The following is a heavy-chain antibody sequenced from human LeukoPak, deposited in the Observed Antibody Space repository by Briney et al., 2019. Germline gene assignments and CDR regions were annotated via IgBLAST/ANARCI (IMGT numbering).Heavy chain of an antibody. CDR2: INHSGST. J-gene: IGHJ4*02. Sequence: SETLSLTCAVYGGSLSDYNWSWIRQPPGKGLEWIGEINHSGSTNYNPSLKSRVTMAVDTSKNQFSLNLSSVTAADTAVYYCARGGPYDSSGYYDSPFHYWGLGNQVTVSS. D-gene: IGHD3-22*01. CDR3: ARGGPYDSSGYYDSPFHY. CDR1: GGSLSDYN. V-gene: IGHV4-34*01.